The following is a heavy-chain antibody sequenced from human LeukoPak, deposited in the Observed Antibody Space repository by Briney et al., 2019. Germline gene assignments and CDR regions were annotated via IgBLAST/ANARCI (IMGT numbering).Heavy chain of an antibody. V-gene: IGHV3-13*01. Sequence: GGSLRLSCAASGFTFSSYDMHWVRQAPGKGLEWVSAIGTAGDTYYPGSAKGRFTISRENAKNSLYLQMNSLRAGDTAVYYCAREGYYYDSSGYYHAFDIWGQGTMVTVSS. CDR3: AREGYYYDSSGYYHAFDI. D-gene: IGHD3-22*01. CDR1: GFTFSSYD. J-gene: IGHJ3*02. CDR2: IGTAGDT.